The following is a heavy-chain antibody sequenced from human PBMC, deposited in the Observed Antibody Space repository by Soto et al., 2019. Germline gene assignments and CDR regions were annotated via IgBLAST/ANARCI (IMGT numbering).Heavy chain of an antibody. CDR3: ARHTLIVGRLHGFDM. V-gene: IGHV4-39*01. CDR1: GGSISSSSFY. J-gene: IGHJ3*02. CDR2: IYSSGYT. D-gene: IGHD3-22*01. Sequence: SETLSLTSSVSGGSISSSSFYWGWVRQPPGKGLEWIASIYSSGYTYYNPSLKSRVTISIDTSKNQFSLKLSSVTAADTAVFYCARHTLIVGRLHGFDMWGQGTMVTVS.